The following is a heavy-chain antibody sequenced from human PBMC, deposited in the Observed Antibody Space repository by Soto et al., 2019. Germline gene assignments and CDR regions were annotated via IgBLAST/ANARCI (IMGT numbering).Heavy chain of an antibody. CDR2: ISAYNGNT. CDR1: GNAFTSYG. V-gene: IGHV1-18*04. J-gene: IGHJ6*02. D-gene: IGHD3-9*01. CDR3: ARDQGVLRYFDWLLMPSGYYYGMDV. Sequence: SLTAYCPSGGNAFTSYGISWLRQATGQGLEWMGWISAYNGNTNYAQKLQGRVTMTTDTSTSTAYMELRSLRSDDTAVYYCARDQGVLRYFDWLLMPSGYYYGMDVWGQGTTVTVSS.